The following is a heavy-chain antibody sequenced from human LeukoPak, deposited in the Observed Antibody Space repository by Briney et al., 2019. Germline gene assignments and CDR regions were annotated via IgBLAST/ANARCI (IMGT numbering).Heavy chain of an antibody. Sequence: GGSLRLSCAASGFTFSAYWMSWVRQAPGKRLEWVANMKQDGSEKYYVDSVKGRFTISGDNAKNSLYLQMNSLRAEDTAVYYCARARYSSSPLALRFFDYWGQGTLVTVSS. V-gene: IGHV3-7*01. CDR3: ARARYSSSPLALRFFDY. CDR2: MKQDGSEK. D-gene: IGHD6-6*01. CDR1: GFTFSAYW. J-gene: IGHJ4*02.